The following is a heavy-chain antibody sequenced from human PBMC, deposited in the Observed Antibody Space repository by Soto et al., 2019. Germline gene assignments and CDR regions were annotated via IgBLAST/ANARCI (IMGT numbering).Heavy chain of an antibody. J-gene: IGHJ4*02. V-gene: IGHV4-34*01. D-gene: IGHD6-19*01. Sequence: SETLSLTCAVYGGSFSGYYWSWIRQPPGKGLEWIGEINHSGSTNYNPSLKSRVTISVDTSKNQFSLKLSSVTAADTAVYYCARDRGRGGWNFDYWGQGTLVTVSS. CDR1: GGSFSGYY. CDR3: ARDRGRGGWNFDY. CDR2: INHSGST.